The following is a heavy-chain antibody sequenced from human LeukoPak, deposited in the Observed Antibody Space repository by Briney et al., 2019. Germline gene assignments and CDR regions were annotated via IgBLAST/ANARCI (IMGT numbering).Heavy chain of an antibody. V-gene: IGHV4-39*01. CDR3: ARQISDYYYYYIDV. J-gene: IGHJ6*03. D-gene: IGHD3-3*01. CDR2: IYYSGTT. CDR1: SGSISSSHYY. Sequence: PSETLSLTCTVSSGSISSSHYYWDWIRQPPGKGLEWIGTIYYSGTTYYNPSLESRATISVDASKNQSYLMLNSVTAADTAVYYCARQISDYYYYYIDVWGKGTTVTVSS.